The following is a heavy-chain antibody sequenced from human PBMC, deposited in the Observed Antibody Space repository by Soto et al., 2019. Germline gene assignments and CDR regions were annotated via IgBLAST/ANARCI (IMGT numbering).Heavy chain of an antibody. J-gene: IGHJ4*02. CDR1: GFTFSSYA. CDR3: ARAGITFGGVIAHFDY. Sequence: EVQLVESGGGLVQPGGSLRLSCAASGFTFSSYAMHWVRQAPGKGLEYVSAISSNGGSTYYANSVKGRFTISRDNSKNTLYLQMGSLRAEEMAVYYCARAGITFGGVIAHFDYWGQGTLVTVSS. D-gene: IGHD3-16*02. CDR2: ISSNGGST. V-gene: IGHV3-64*01.